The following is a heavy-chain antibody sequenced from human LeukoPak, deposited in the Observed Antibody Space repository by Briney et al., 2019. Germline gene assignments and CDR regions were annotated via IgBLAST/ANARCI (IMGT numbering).Heavy chain of an antibody. CDR2: ISSSSSYI. J-gene: IGHJ5*02. CDR3: ARDRDGYNWENWFDP. CDR1: GFTFSSYS. V-gene: IGHV3-21*01. D-gene: IGHD5-24*01. Sequence: PGGSLRLSCAASGFTFSSYSMNWVRQAPGKGLEWVSSISSSSSYIYYADSVKGRFTISRDNAKNSLYLQMNSLRAEDTAVYYCARDRDGYNWENWFDPWGQGTLVTVSS.